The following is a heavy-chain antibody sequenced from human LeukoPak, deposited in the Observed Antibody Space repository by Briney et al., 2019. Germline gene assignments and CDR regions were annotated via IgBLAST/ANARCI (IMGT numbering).Heavy chain of an antibody. CDR2: IYYSGST. V-gene: IGHV4-59*01. CDR1: GGSISSFY. Sequence: NPSETLSLTCTVPGGSISSFYRSWIRQPPGKGLEWIGYIYYSGSTKYNPSLPSRATISVDTSKNQFSLKLSSVTAADTAVYYCAMAPYYYDSSGYHDYFDYWGQGTLVTVSS. J-gene: IGHJ4*02. D-gene: IGHD3-22*01. CDR3: AMAPYYYDSSGYHDYFDY.